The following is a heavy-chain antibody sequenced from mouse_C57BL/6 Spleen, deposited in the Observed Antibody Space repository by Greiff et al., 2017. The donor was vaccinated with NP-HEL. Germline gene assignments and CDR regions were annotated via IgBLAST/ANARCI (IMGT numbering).Heavy chain of an antibody. J-gene: IGHJ2*01. Sequence: EVQLQQSGPELVKPGASVKISCKASGYTFTDYYMNWVKQSHGKSLEWIGDINPNNGGTSYNQKFKGKATLTVDKSSSTAYMELRSLTSEDSAVYYCAPMVTTRDFDYWGQGTTLTVSS. CDR1: GYTFTDYY. CDR2: INPNNGGT. V-gene: IGHV1-26*01. D-gene: IGHD2-2*01. CDR3: APMVTTRDFDY.